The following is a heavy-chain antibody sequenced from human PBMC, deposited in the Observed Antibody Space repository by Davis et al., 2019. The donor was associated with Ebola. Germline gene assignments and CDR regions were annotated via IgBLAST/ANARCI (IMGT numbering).Heavy chain of an antibody. CDR2: IYRGGGT. D-gene: IGHD7-27*01. CDR3: ASPPPNWGSGVDVFDI. Sequence: PGGSLRLSCAASGFSVSSTYMIWVRQAPGKGLEWVSVIYRGGGTHYADSVKGRFSISRDNSRNTLYLQMNSLRPEDTAVYYCASPPPNWGSGVDVFDIWGQGTMVTVSS. V-gene: IGHV3-53*01. CDR1: GFSVSSTY. J-gene: IGHJ3*02.